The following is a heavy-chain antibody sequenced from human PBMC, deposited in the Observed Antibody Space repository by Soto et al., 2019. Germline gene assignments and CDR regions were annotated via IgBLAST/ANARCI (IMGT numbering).Heavy chain of an antibody. V-gene: IGHV4-4*07. CDR3: VRDGAKTLRDWFDP. D-gene: IGHD1-26*01. CDR2: IYATGTT. J-gene: IGHJ5*02. Sequence: SETLSLTCTVSGASISGFYWSWIRKSAGKGLEWIGRIYATGTTDYNPSLKSRVMMSVDTSKKQFSLKLRSVTAADTAVYYCVRDGAKTLRDWFDPWGQGLSVTASS. CDR1: GASISGFY.